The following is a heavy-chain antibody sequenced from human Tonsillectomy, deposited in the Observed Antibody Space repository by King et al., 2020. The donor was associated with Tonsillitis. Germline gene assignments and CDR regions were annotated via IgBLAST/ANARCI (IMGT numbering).Heavy chain of an antibody. J-gene: IGHJ4*02. V-gene: IGHV3-9*01. CDR1: GFIFDDYA. Sequence: VQLVESGGDLVQPGRSLRISCAASGFIFDDYAMHWVRQNPGKGLEWVSGISWNSGTIAYADAVKGRFIISRDNARNSLYLKMNSLRPEDTALYYCAKELGGSSWYVQNWGQGTLVTVSS. D-gene: IGHD6-13*01. CDR3: AKELGGSSWYVQN. CDR2: ISWNSGTI.